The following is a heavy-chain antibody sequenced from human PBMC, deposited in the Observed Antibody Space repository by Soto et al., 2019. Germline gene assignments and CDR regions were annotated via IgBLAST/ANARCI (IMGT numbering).Heavy chain of an antibody. J-gene: IGHJ6*02. Sequence: QVQLQESGPGLVKPSETLSLTCTVSGVSVSSGSYYWSWIRQPPGKGLEWIGYIYYSGSTNYNPSRKSRVTISVDTSKNQFSLKLSSVTAADTAVYYCARGFYWYQLLNYYYGMDVWGQGTTVTVSS. CDR2: IYYSGST. V-gene: IGHV4-61*01. CDR3: ARGFYWYQLLNYYYGMDV. D-gene: IGHD2-2*01. CDR1: GVSVSSGSYY.